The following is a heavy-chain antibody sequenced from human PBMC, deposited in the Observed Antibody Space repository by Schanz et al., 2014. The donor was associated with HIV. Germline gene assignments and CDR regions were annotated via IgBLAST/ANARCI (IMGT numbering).Heavy chain of an antibody. CDR1: GGSFSGYY. Sequence: QVQLHQWGAGLLKPSETLSLTCDVSGGSFSGYYWIWLRQPQGKGLEWIGNIYNSGSSNYNNNPSPKRRVPISLAPPKTLFPLPLNSVTAADTAVYYCARSVYGSGSYPYYYYGMDVWGQGTTVTVSS. CDR2: IYNSGSS. V-gene: IGHV4-59*08. J-gene: IGHJ6*02. D-gene: IGHD3-10*01. CDR3: ARSVYGSGSYPYYYYGMDV.